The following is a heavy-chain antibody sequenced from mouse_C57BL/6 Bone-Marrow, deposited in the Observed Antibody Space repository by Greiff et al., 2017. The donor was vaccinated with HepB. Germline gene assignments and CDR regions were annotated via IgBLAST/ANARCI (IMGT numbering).Heavy chain of an antibody. CDR2: ISNLAYSI. J-gene: IGHJ3*01. CDR3: ARLLGRFAY. V-gene: IGHV5-15*01. D-gene: IGHD4-1*01. CDR1: GFTFSDYG. Sequence: EVKLQESGGGLVQPGGSLKLSCAASGFTFSDYGMAWVRQAPRKGPEWVAFISNLAYSIYYADTVTGRFTISRENAKNTLYLEMSSLRSEDTAMYYCARLLGRFAYWGQGTLVTVSA.